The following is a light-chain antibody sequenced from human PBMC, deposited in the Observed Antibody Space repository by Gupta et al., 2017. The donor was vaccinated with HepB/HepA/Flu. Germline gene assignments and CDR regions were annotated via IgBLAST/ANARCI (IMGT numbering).Light chain of an antibody. CDR2: RAS. CDR3: QQYDDYPLT. Sequence: DIQMTQSPSTLSASVRDRVTITCRASQNISIWLAWYQQKPGKAPKLLIYRASSLESGVPSRFRGSGSGTEFTLSISSVQPDDFATYYCQQYDDYPLTFGGGTKVEMK. V-gene: IGKV1-5*03. CDR1: QNISIW. J-gene: IGKJ4*01.